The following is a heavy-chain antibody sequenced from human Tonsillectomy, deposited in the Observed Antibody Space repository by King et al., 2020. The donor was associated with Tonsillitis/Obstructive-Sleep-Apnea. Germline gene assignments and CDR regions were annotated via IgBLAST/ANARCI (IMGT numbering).Heavy chain of an antibody. CDR1: GFIFSSYE. V-gene: IGHV3-48*03. Sequence: VQLVESGGGLVQPGGSLRLSCAASGFIFSSYEMNWVRQAPGKGLEWVSYISSRGSTIYYADSVKGRFTISRDNAKNSLYLQMNSLRAEDTAVYYCARGHPVGAQNPYYYYGMDVWGQGTTVTVSS. CDR3: ARGHPVGAQNPYYYYGMDV. J-gene: IGHJ6*02. D-gene: IGHD1-26*01. CDR2: ISSRGSTI.